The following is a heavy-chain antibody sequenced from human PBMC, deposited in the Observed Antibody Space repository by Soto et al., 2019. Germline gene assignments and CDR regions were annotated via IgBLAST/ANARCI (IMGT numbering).Heavy chain of an antibody. Sequence: QVQLQQWCAGLLKPSETLSLTCAVYGGSFSGYYWSWIRQPPGKGLEWIGEINHSGSTNYNPSLKSRVTISVDTSKNQFSLKLSSVTAADTAVYYCARGQYFDYWGQGTLVTVSS. CDR2: INHSGST. J-gene: IGHJ4*02. V-gene: IGHV4-34*01. CDR3: ARGQYFDY. CDR1: GGSFSGYY.